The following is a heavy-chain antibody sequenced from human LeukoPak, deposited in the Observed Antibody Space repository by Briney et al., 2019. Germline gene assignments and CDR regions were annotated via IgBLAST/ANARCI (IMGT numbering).Heavy chain of an antibody. CDR3: ARLSSSGQAYFDY. CDR1: GGSISSYY. Sequence: SETLSLTCAVSGGSISSYYWSWIRQPPGKGLEWIGYIYSSGTNDYNPSLKSRVTMSVDTSKNQFSLKLSSVTAADTAVYYCARLSSSGQAYFDYWSQGTLVTVSS. D-gene: IGHD3-22*01. V-gene: IGHV4-59*08. J-gene: IGHJ4*02. CDR2: IYSSGTN.